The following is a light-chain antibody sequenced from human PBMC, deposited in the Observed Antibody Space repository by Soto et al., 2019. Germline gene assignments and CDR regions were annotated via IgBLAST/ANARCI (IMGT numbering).Light chain of an antibody. J-gene: IGKJ4*02. Sequence: DIQMTQPPSSLSAFVGDRVTITCRASQDMGTFLAWYQQKPGKVPKLLIYAASTLQSGVPSRFSGSGSGTDFTLTISSLQPEDVATYYCQKCKVAPFTFGGGTKVEIK. CDR1: QDMGTF. CDR3: QKCKVAPFT. V-gene: IGKV1-27*01. CDR2: AAS.